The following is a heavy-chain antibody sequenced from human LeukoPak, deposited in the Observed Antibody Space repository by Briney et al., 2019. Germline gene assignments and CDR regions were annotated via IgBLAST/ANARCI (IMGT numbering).Heavy chain of an antibody. J-gene: IGHJ4*02. CDR1: GFTFSSYA. Sequence: PGGSLRLSCAASGFTFSSYAMSWVRQAPGKGLEWVSGISGSGGSTYYADSVKGRFTISRDNSKNTLYLQMNSLRAEDTAVYYCARDLSPVVRASPMGYWGQGTLVTVSS. D-gene: IGHD3-10*01. CDR3: ARDLSPVVRASPMGY. V-gene: IGHV3-23*01. CDR2: ISGSGGST.